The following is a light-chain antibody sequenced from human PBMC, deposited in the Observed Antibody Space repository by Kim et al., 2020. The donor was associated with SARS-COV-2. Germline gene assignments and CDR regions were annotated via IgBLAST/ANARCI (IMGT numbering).Light chain of an antibody. CDR2: DVS. CDR1: SSDVGGYNY. Sequence: SITISWTGTSSDVGGYNYVSWYQQHPGKAPKLMIYDVSKRPSGVPDRFSGSKSGNTASLTISGLQAEDEADYYCCSYAGSYTFYVFGTGTKVTVL. V-gene: IGLV2-11*01. J-gene: IGLJ1*01. CDR3: CSYAGSYTFYV.